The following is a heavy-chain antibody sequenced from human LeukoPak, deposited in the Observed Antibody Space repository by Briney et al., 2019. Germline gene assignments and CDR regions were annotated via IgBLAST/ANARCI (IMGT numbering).Heavy chain of an antibody. CDR2: IYSGGGT. CDR1: GGSISSGAYY. V-gene: IGHV4-31*03. D-gene: IGHD3-22*01. J-gene: IGHJ3*02. CDR3: ARDQGYYDSSGYDAFDI. Sequence: TLSLTCSVSGGSISSGAYYWGWTRQHPGKGLEWIGYIYSGGGTYYNPSLKSRVPILEDPSKNQSPLKLSSVPAADTAVYYCARDQGYYDSSGYDAFDIWGQGTMVTVSS.